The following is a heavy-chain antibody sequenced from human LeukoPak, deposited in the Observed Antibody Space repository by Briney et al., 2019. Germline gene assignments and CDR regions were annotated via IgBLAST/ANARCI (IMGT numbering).Heavy chain of an antibody. V-gene: IGHV1-2*06. CDR2: INPNSGGT. D-gene: IGHD4-17*01. Sequence: ASVKVSCKASGYTFTGYYTHWVRQAPGQGLEWMGRINPNSGGTNYAQKFQGRVTMTRDTSISTAYMELSRLRSDDTAVYYCARDYVTTVTLSDAFDIWGQGTMVTASS. CDR3: ARDYVTTVTLSDAFDI. CDR1: GYTFTGYY. J-gene: IGHJ3*02.